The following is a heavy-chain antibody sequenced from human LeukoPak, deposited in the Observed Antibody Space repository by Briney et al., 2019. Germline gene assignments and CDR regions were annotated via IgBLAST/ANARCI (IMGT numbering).Heavy chain of an antibody. V-gene: IGHV4-30-4*08. Sequence: PSETLSLACTVSGGSVSSGDYYWGWIRQPPGKGLEWIWYIYFSGSTYYNPSPKSRFTISVDTAKNQFSLKVSSVTAADMAVYSGARASYYYDSSGYYIYYFDYWGQGTLVTVSS. CDR1: GGSVSSGDYY. D-gene: IGHD3-22*01. CDR2: IYFSGST. CDR3: ARASYYYDSSGYYIYYFDY. J-gene: IGHJ4*02.